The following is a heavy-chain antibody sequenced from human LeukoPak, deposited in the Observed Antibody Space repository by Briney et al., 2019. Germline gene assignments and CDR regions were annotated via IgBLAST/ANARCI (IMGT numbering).Heavy chain of an antibody. J-gene: IGHJ4*02. CDR3: AKIAGVVPYYYDSSGYYPFDY. CDR1: GFTFDDYG. D-gene: IGHD3-22*01. V-gene: IGHV3-20*04. CDR2: INWNGGST. Sequence: GGSLRLSCAASGFTFDDYGMSWVRQAPGKGLEWVSGINWNGGSTGYADSVKGRFTISRENAKNSLYLQMNSLRAGDTAVYYCAKIAGVVPYYYDSSGYYPFDYWGQGTLVTVSS.